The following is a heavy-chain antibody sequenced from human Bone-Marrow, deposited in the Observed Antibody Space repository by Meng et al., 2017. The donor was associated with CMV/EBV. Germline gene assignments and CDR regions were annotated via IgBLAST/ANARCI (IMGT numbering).Heavy chain of an antibody. V-gene: IGHV1-18*01. CDR3: AREPFGKSGDYYYYYGMDV. J-gene: IGHJ6*02. D-gene: IGHD3-10*01. Sequence: ASVKVSCKASGYTFTSYGISWVRQAPGQGLEWMGRISAYNGNTNYAQKLQGRVTMTTDTSTSTAYMELRSLRSDDTAVYYCAREPFGKSGDYYYYYGMDVWGQGTTVTVSS. CDR2: ISAYNGNT. CDR1: GYTFTSYG.